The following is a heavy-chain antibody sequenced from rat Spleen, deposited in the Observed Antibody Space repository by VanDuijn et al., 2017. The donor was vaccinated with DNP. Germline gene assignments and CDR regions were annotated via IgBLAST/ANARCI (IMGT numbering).Heavy chain of an antibody. D-gene: IGHD4-3*01. CDR1: GFTFSAYY. CDR3: VRWNSGHFDY. Sequence: EVQLVESGGGLVQPGRSLKLSCAASGFTFSAYYMAWVRQAPAKGLEWVAYIGSPAYAPYYTDSVKGRFAISRDNAKSTLYRQMNSLRSEDMATYYCVRWNSGHFDYWGQGVMVTVS. V-gene: IGHV5-22*01. J-gene: IGHJ2*01. CDR2: IGSPAYAP.